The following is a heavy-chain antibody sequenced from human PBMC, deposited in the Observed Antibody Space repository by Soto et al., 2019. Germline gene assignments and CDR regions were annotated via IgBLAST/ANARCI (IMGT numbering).Heavy chain of an antibody. J-gene: IGHJ4*02. CDR2: IYYSGST. D-gene: IGHD4-17*01. V-gene: IGHV4-31*03. CDR1: GGSISSGGYY. CDR3: ASVGLTTVTDHFDY. Sequence: PSETLSLTCTVSGGSISSGGYYWSWIRQHPGKGLEWIGYIYYSGSTYYNPSLKSRVTISVDTSKNQFSLKLSSVTAADTAVYYCASVGLTTVTDHFDYWGQGTLVTVS.